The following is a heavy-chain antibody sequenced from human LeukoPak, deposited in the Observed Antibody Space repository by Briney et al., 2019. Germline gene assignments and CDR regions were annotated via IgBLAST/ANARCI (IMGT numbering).Heavy chain of an antibody. D-gene: IGHD3-10*01. Sequence: SETLSLTCTVSGGSIRSGTHYWSWIRQPPGKGLEWIGYIYYSGSTYYNPSLKSRVTMSVDTSKNQFSLKLSSVTAADAAVYFCVRESGSYYGSGTYLLFDYWGQGTLVTVSS. CDR1: GGSIRSGTHY. J-gene: IGHJ4*02. V-gene: IGHV4-31*03. CDR2: IYYSGST. CDR3: VRESGSYYGSGTYLLFDY.